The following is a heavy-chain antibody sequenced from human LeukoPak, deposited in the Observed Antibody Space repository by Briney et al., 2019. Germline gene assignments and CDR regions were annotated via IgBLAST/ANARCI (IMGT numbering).Heavy chain of an antibody. V-gene: IGHV3-7*01. D-gene: IGHD3-10*01. CDR1: GFTFSSYW. Sequence: GSLRLSCAASGFTFSSYWMSWVRQAPGEGLELVTNIKKDGSEKYYVDSVKGRFPISRDNAKNSLYLQMNSLRAKDTAVYYWARDQTPVLLWFGEPTPLFGYWGQGTLVTVSS. J-gene: IGHJ4*02. CDR2: IKKDGSEK. CDR3: ARDQTPVLLWFGEPTPLFGY.